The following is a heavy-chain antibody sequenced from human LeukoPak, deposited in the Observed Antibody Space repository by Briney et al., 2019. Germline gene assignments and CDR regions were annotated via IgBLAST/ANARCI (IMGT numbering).Heavy chain of an antibody. CDR3: ARDAVPSRPRGWFDP. Sequence: PGGSLRLSCAASGFTFSSYSMNWVRQAPGKGLEWVSSISSSSSYIYYADSVKGRFTISRDNAKNSLYLQMNSLRAEDTAVYYCARDAVPSRPRGWFDPWGQGTLVTVSS. CDR2: ISSSSSYI. J-gene: IGHJ5*02. D-gene: IGHD6-6*01. V-gene: IGHV3-21*01. CDR1: GFTFSSYS.